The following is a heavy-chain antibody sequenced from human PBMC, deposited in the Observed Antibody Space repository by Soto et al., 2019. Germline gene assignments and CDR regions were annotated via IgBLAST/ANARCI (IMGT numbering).Heavy chain of an antibody. J-gene: IGHJ4*02. CDR3: AKEVAEQQLVRAVDY. V-gene: IGHV3-23*01. CDR2: VSGNGGST. CDR1: GFTFSSYA. D-gene: IGHD6-13*01. Sequence: GGSLRLSCAASGFTFSSYAMSWVRQAPGKGLEWVSGVSGNGGSTYYADSVKGRFTISRDNSKGTVYLQMNSLGAEDTAVYYGAKEVAEQQLVRAVDYWGQGTLVTVSS.